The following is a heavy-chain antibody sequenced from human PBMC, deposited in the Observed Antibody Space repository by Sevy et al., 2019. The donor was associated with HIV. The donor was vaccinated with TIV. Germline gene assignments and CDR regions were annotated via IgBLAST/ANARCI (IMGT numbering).Heavy chain of an antibody. Sequence: SETLSLTCAVYGGSFSGYYWSWIRQPPGKGLEWIGEINHSGSTNYNPSLKSRVTITVDTSKNQFSLKLSSVTAADTAVYYCARGRGRRDYWGQGTLVTVSS. CDR3: ARGRGRRDY. J-gene: IGHJ4*02. V-gene: IGHV4-34*01. CDR2: INHSGST. CDR1: GGSFSGYY.